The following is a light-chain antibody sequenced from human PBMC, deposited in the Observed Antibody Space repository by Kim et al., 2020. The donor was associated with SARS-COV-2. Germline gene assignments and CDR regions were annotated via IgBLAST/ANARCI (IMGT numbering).Light chain of an antibody. J-gene: IGLJ2*01. CDR3: TAWDDSLNGVV. CDR2: NNN. V-gene: IGLV1-44*01. Sequence: QSVLTQPPSASGTPGQRVTISCSGSSSNIGTNTVNWYQHLPGTAPKLLIYNNNQRPSGVPDRFSGSKSGTSGSLAISGLQSDDEADYYCTAWDDSLNGVVFGGGTQLTVL. CDR1: SSNIGTNT.